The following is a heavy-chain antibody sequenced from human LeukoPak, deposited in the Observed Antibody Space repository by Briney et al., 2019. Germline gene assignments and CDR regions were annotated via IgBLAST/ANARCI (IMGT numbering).Heavy chain of an antibody. D-gene: IGHD6-19*01. V-gene: IGHV4-34*01. CDR2: INHSGST. CDR1: GGSFSGYY. CDR3: ARHTVDLKYSSGWYHWFDP. J-gene: IGHJ5*02. Sequence: SETLSLTCAVYGGSFSGYYWSWIRQPPGKGLEWIGEINHSGSTNYNPSLKSRVTISVDTSKNQFSLKLSSVAAADTAVYYCARHTVDLKYSSGWYHWFDPWGQGTLVTVSS.